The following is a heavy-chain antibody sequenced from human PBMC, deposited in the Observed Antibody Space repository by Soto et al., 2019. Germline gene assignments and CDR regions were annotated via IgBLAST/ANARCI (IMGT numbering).Heavy chain of an antibody. J-gene: IGHJ6*02. Sequence: QVHLVQSGAEVKKPGSSVKVSCKASGGTFSTSAISWVRQAPGQGLEWVGGIMPVFATPDYAQKFQGRVTITADESTTTAYLELTSLRTDDTAVYYCARDKDRQQLGGNYYCILDVWGQGTAITVSS. D-gene: IGHD3-3*02. CDR3: ARDKDRQQLGGNYYCILDV. CDR2: IMPVFATP. V-gene: IGHV1-69*12. CDR1: GGTFSTSA.